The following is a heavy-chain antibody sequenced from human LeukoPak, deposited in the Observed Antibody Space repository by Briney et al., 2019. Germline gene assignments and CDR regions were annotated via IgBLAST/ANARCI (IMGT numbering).Heavy chain of an antibody. CDR1: GYSFSGYY. V-gene: IGHV1-2*02. CDR3: ARLMSSGSYFFAD. Sequence: ASVKVSCKASGYSFSGYYIHWVRQAPGQGLEWMGWISPNSGGTTYAQKFQGRVTMTRDTSISTAYMEVNRLRYDDTAVYYCARLMSSGSYFFADWSQGTLVTVSS. J-gene: IGHJ4*02. D-gene: IGHD1-26*01. CDR2: ISPNSGGT.